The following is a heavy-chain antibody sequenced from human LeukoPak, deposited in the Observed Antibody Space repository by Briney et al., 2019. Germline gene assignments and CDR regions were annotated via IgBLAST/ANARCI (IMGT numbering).Heavy chain of an antibody. J-gene: IGHJ4*02. D-gene: IGHD5-12*01. V-gene: IGHV3-7*01. CDR2: IKQGGSVQ. CDR3: ARVEYSGWNLEY. Sequence: PGGSLSLSCAASGFTFRSYWWSWLRQAPGKGLEWVANIKQGGSVQYYMDSVKGRFTISRDDAKNSLYVQMNSLRDEDTAVYYCARVEYSGWNLEYWGQGTLVTVSS. CDR1: GFTFRSYW.